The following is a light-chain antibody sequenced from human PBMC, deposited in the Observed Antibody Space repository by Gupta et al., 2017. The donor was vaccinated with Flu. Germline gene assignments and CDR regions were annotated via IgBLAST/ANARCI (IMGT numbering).Light chain of an antibody. Sequence: DIQMTQSPSSLSASVGDRVTITCRASQSISSYLNWYQQKPGKAPKLLIYAASSWQSGVPSRFSGSGSGKDFTLTISSRQQEDFASYYCQQSDSNLVITFGGGTKVEIK. CDR1: QSISSY. J-gene: IGKJ4*01. CDR2: AAS. V-gene: IGKV1-39*01. CDR3: QQSDSNLVIT.